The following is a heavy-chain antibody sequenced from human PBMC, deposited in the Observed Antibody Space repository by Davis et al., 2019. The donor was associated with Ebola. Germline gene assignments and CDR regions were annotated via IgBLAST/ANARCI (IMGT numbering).Heavy chain of an antibody. J-gene: IGHJ5*02. CDR3: VREGSRGPGTLDA. CDR2: IRQDGSAK. D-gene: IGHD6-13*01. CDR1: GFTFSSYW. V-gene: IGHV3-7*01. Sequence: GESLKISCAASGFTFSSYWMSWVRQAPGKGLEWVANIRQDGSAKYYVDSMKGRFTISRDNAQNSLYLQVNSLRAEDTAVYYCVREGSRGPGTLDAWGQGTLVTVSS.